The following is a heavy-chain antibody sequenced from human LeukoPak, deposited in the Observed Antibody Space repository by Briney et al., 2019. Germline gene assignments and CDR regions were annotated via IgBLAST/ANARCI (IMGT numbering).Heavy chain of an antibody. CDR2: INPNSGGT. CDR1: GYTFTGYY. J-gene: IGHJ4*02. Sequence: GASVKVSCKASGYTFTGYYMHWVRQAPGQGLEWMGWINPNSGGTNYAQKFQGRVTMTRDTSISTAYMELSRLRSDDTAVYYCARDLDSGGEGNDYWGQGTLVTVSS. V-gene: IGHV1-2*02. CDR3: ARDLDSGGEGNDY. D-gene: IGHD3-16*01.